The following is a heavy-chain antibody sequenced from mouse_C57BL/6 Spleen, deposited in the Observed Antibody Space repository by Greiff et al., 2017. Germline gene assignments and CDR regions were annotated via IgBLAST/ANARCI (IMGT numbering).Heavy chain of an antibody. CDR2: IDPSASYT. J-gene: IGHJ1*03. D-gene: IGHD1-1*01. CDR1: GYTFTSYW. Sequence: QVQLQQPGAELVKPGASVKLSCKASGYTFTSYWMQWVKQRPGQGLEWIGEIDPSASYTNYNQKFKGKATLTVDTSSSTAYMQLSRLTSEDSAVYYCARRDYYGSSYGYFDVWGKGTTVTVSS. CDR3: ARRDYYGSSYGYFDV. V-gene: IGHV1-50*01.